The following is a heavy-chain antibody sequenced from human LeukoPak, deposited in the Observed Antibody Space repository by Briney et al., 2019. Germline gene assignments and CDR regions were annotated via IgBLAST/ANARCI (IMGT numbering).Heavy chain of an antibody. D-gene: IGHD3-22*01. Sequence: ASVKVSCKASGFTFTSSAMQWVRQARGQPPEWIGWIVVGSGHTNYAQKFQERVTITRDMSTSTAYMELSSLRSEDTAVYYCATVDSSGYSFQHWGQGTLVTVSS. CDR1: GFTFTSSA. CDR2: IVVGSGHT. CDR3: ATVDSSGYSFQH. V-gene: IGHV1-58*02. J-gene: IGHJ1*01.